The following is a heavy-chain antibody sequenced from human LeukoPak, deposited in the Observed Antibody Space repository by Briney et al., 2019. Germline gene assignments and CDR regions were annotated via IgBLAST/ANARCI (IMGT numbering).Heavy chain of an antibody. Sequence: GGSLRLSCAASGFTFSSYSMNWVRQAPGKGLEWVSSITSGSNYIYYADSVKGRFTISRDNAENSLYLQMNSLRAEDTAVYYCARDYVVPEGYLDSWGQGTLVTVSS. V-gene: IGHV3-21*01. D-gene: IGHD3-10*02. CDR2: ITSGSNYI. J-gene: IGHJ4*02. CDR3: ARDYVVPEGYLDS. CDR1: GFTFSSYS.